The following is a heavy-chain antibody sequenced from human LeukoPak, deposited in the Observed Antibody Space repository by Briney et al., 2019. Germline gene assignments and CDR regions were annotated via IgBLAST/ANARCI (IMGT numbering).Heavy chain of an antibody. Sequence: SETLSLTCTVSGGSISSGGYYWSWIRQHPGEGLEWIGYIYYSGSTYYNPSLKSRVTISVDTSKNQFSLKLSSVTAADTAVYYCARDGRYFVRGGMDVWGQGTTVTVSS. V-gene: IGHV4-31*03. CDR3: ARDGRYFVRGGMDV. J-gene: IGHJ6*02. CDR2: IYYSGST. D-gene: IGHD3-9*01. CDR1: GGSISSGGYY.